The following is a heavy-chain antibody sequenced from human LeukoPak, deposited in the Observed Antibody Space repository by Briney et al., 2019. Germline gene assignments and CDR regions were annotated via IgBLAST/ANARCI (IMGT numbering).Heavy chain of an antibody. V-gene: IGHV2-70*11. Sequence: RESGPALVKPTQTLTLTCTLSGFSLSTTGVCVTWIRQPPGKALEWLARIGWDDGKYYSTSLKTRLTISKDTSKNQVVLTMTNMDPVDTATYYCAHSGTYYDFWSGYPYFEYWGQGTLVTVSS. CDR3: AHSGTYYDFWSGYPYFEY. CDR1: GFSLSTTGVC. CDR2: IGWDDGK. J-gene: IGHJ4*02. D-gene: IGHD3-3*01.